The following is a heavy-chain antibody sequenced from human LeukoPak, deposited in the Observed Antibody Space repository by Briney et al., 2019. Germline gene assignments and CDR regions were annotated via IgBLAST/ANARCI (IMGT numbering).Heavy chain of an antibody. D-gene: IGHD3-22*01. Sequence: GGSLRLSCAASGFTFSNYWMHWVRQAPGQGLVWVSRVSSDGSITSYADSVKGRFIISRDNAKNTLYLQKHSRRAEDTAAYYGVRDRNIGEQFTENSRGPRGGGQGTLVTVSS. J-gene: IGHJ4*02. CDR2: VSSDGSIT. V-gene: IGHV3-74*01. CDR3: VRDRNIGEQFTENSRGPRG. CDR1: GFTFSNYW.